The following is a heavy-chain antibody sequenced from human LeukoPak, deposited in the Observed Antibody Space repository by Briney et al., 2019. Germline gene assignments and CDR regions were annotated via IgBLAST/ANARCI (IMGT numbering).Heavy chain of an antibody. V-gene: IGHV3-30*02. CDR3: AKGRSSSWYPREYYFDY. CDR1: GFTFSSYG. J-gene: IGHJ4*02. D-gene: IGHD6-13*01. Sequence: GGSLRLSCAASGFTFSSYGMHWVRQAPGKGLEWVAFIRYDGSNKYYADSVKGRFTISRDNSKNTLYLQMNSLRAEDTAVYYCAKGRSSSWYPREYYFDYWGQGTLVTVSS. CDR2: IRYDGSNK.